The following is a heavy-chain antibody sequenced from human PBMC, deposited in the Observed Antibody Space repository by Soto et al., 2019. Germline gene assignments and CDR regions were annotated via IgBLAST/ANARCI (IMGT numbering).Heavy chain of an antibody. CDR1: GFTFSSYA. CDR3: SKCLVGATYPHDAFDI. J-gene: IGHJ3*02. CDR2: ISGSGGST. Sequence: PGGSLRLSCAASGFTFSSYAMSWVRQAPGKGLEWVSAISGSGGSTYYADSVKGRFTISRDNSKNTLYLQMNSLRAEDTAVYYCSKCLVGATYPHDAFDIWGQGTTVTVSS. D-gene: IGHD1-26*01. V-gene: IGHV3-23*01.